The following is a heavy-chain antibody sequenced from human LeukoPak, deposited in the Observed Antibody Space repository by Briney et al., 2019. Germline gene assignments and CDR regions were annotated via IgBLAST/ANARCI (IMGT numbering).Heavy chain of an antibody. CDR1: GFTFSSYA. CDR3: ARAAHSSGWYEPRVDH. J-gene: IGHJ4*02. CDR2: ISAGGGT. V-gene: IGHV3-23*01. Sequence: SGGPLRLSCAASGFTFSSYAMSWVRQAPGKGLEWVSTISAGGGTFYADSVKGRFTISRDNSKNTLYLQMNSLRAEDTAVYYCARAAHSSGWYEPRVDHWGQGTLVTVSS. D-gene: IGHD6-19*01.